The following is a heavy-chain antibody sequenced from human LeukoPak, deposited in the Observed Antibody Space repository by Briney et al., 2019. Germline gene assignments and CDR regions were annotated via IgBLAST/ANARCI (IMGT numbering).Heavy chain of an antibody. CDR3: ARALKYYYDSSGFLDY. V-gene: IGHV3-23*01. CDR1: GFTFSTFA. CDR2: IFPSGGEI. Sequence: PGGSLRLSCAASGFTFSTFAMIWVRQPPGKGLEWVSSIFPSGGEIHYADSVKGRFTISRDNSKNTLYLQMNSLRAEDTAVYYCARALKYYYDSSGFLDYWGQGTLVTVSS. J-gene: IGHJ4*02. D-gene: IGHD3-22*01.